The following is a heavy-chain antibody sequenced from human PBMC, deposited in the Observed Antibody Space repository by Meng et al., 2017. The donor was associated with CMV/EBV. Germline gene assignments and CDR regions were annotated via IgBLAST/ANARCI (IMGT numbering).Heavy chain of an antibody. Sequence: GESLKISCAASGFTFSSYAMSWVRQAPGKGLEWVSAISGSGGSTYYADSVKGRFTISRDNSKNTLYLQMNSLRAEDTAVYYCAKGSGSGSYNEDYCGMDVWGQGTTVTVSS. D-gene: IGHD1-26*01. CDR2: ISGSGGST. CDR3: AKGSGSGSYNEDYCGMDV. J-gene: IGHJ6*02. CDR1: GFTFSSYA. V-gene: IGHV3-23*01.